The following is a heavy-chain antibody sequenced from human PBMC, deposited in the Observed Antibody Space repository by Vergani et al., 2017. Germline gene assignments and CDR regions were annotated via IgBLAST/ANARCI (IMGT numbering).Heavy chain of an antibody. CDR1: GFTFDDYT. CDR3: ARDGDLGYCSSTSCRFYYYYGMDV. D-gene: IGHD2-2*01. Sequence: EVQLVESGGVVVQPGGSLRLSCAASGFTFDDYTMHWVRQAPGKGLEWVANIKQDGSEKYYVDSVKGRFTISRDNAKNSLYLQMNSLRAEDTAVYYCARDGDLGYCSSTSCRFYYYYGMDVWGQGTTVTVSS. CDR2: IKQDGSEK. V-gene: IGHV3-7*01. J-gene: IGHJ6*02.